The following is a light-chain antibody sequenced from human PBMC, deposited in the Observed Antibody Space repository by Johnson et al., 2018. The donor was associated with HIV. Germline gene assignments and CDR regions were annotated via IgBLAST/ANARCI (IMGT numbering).Light chain of an antibody. J-gene: IGLJ1*01. V-gene: IGLV1-51*02. Sequence: QSVLTQPPSVSVAPGQKVTISCSGSSSNIGNNFVSWYQQVPGTAPKLLIYENNKRPSGIPDRFSGSKSGTSATLGITGLQTGDEADYYCGTWDSSLSAWVFGTGTKVTVL. CDR2: ENN. CDR1: SSNIGNNF. CDR3: GTWDSSLSAWV.